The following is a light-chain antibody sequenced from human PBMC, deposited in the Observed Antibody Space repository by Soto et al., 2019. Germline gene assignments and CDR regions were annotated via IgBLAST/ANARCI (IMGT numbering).Light chain of an antibody. V-gene: IGLV1-44*01. CDR2: GNN. Sequence: QSVLTQPLSASGTPGQGVTISGSGSGSSIGTNTVNWYRQLPGTAPKLLIYGNNQRPSGVPDRFSGSKSGTSASLAISGLQSEDEAEYYCAAWDGSLNNVLFGGGTKLTVL. CDR1: GSSIGTNT. J-gene: IGLJ2*01. CDR3: AAWDGSLNNVL.